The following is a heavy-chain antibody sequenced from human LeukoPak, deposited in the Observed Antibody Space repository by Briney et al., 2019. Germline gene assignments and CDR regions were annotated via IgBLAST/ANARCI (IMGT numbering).Heavy chain of an antibody. Sequence: GGSLRLSCAASGFTFSSYAMHWVRQAPGKGLEWVAVISYDGSNKYYADSVKGRFTISRDNSKNTLYLQMNSLRAEDTAVHYCAGGDDYGDYEPGFDYWGQGTLVTVSS. CDR1: GFTFSSYA. CDR2: ISYDGSNK. J-gene: IGHJ4*02. V-gene: IGHV3-30-3*01. CDR3: AGGDDYGDYEPGFDY. D-gene: IGHD4-17*01.